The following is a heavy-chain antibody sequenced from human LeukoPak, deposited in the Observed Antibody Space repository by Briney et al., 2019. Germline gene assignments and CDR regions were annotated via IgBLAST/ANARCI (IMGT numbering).Heavy chain of an antibody. CDR1: GGSISSYY. V-gene: IGHV4-59*01. D-gene: IGHD4-17*01. J-gene: IGHJ3*02. CDR2: IYYSGST. Sequence: SETLSLTCTVSGGSISSYYWSWIRQPPGKGLEWIGYIYYSGSTNHNPSLKSRVTISVDTSKNQFSLKLSSETAADTAVYYCARGRTVTNIWGQGTMVTVSS. CDR3: ARGRTVTNI.